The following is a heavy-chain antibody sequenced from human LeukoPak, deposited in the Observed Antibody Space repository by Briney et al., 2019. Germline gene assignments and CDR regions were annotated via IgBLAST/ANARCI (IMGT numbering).Heavy chain of an antibody. J-gene: IGHJ6*02. Sequence: GGSLRLSCAASGFTFSNAWMNWVRQAPGKGLEWVSYISSSSSTIYYADSVKGRFTISRDNSKNTLYLQMNSLRAEDTAVYYCARGGRIAARVPPFYGMDVWGQGTTVTVSS. CDR3: ARGGRIAARVPPFYGMDV. V-gene: IGHV3-48*01. CDR2: ISSSSSTI. CDR1: GFTFSNAW. D-gene: IGHD6-6*01.